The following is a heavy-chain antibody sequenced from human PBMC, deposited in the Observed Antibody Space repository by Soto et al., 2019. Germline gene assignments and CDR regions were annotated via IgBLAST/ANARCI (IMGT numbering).Heavy chain of an antibody. CDR3: ARDSRSGYYFDN. CDR2: TYHSGGA. Sequence: QLQLQESGSGLVKPSQTLSLTCVVSGDSISSGGYSWNWIRQPPGKALEWIGHTYHSGGALYNPSPXSXFTISVDKSKNLFSLRLPSVPAADTAVYYCARDSRSGYYFDNWGQGTLVTVSS. D-gene: IGHD6-19*01. J-gene: IGHJ4*02. CDR1: GDSISSGGYS. V-gene: IGHV4-30-2*01.